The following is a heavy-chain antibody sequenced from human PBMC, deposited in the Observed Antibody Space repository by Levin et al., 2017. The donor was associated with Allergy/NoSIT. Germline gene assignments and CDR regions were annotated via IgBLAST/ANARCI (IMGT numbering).Heavy chain of an antibody. J-gene: IGHJ4*02. CDR1: GFTFGSYA. Sequence: GGSLRLSCAASGFTFGSYAMSWLRQAPGKGLEWVAVISYDGRNKYYPDSVKGRFTISRDNSKNTLYLEMNSLRAEDTAVYYCSKLLGSSSWYVGNDCWGQGTLVTVSS. D-gene: IGHD6-13*01. CDR2: ISYDGRNK. CDR3: SKLLGSSSWYVGNDC. V-gene: IGHV3-30*18.